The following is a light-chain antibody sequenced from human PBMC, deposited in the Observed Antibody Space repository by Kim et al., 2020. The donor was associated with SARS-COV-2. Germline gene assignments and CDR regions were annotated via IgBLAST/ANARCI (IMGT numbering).Light chain of an antibody. CDR1: SSDVVGYNY. J-gene: IGLJ3*02. CDR3: SSYAGPNRLGV. CDR2: EVT. Sequence: QSVTISSTGTSSDVVGYNYVSWYQHHPGKAPNLIIYEVTERPSGVPDRFSGSKSGNTASLAVSGLQSEDEADYYCSSYAGPNRLGVFGGGTQLTVL. V-gene: IGLV2-8*01.